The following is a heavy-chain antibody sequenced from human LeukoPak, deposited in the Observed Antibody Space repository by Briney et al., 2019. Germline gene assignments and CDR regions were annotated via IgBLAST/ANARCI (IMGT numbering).Heavy chain of an antibody. D-gene: IGHD1-7*01. CDR2: IIGNGGST. Sequence: GGSLRLSCAASGFTFSSYAMSWVRQAPGKGLEWVSAIIGNGGSTYYADSVKGRFTISRDNSKNTLYLQMNSLRAEDTAVYYCAKGDNWNYVLSFDYWGQGTLVTVSS. CDR1: GFTFSSYA. J-gene: IGHJ4*02. CDR3: AKGDNWNYVLSFDY. V-gene: IGHV3-23*01.